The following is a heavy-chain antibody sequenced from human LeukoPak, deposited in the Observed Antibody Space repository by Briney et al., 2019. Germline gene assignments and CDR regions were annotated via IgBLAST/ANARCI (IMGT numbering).Heavy chain of an antibody. D-gene: IGHD5-24*01. CDR2: IIPIFGTA. J-gene: IGHJ5*02. CDR3: ARGEVENWFDP. V-gene: IGHV1-69*05. Sequence: SVKVSCKASGYTFTSYGISWVRQAPGQGLEWMGGIIPIFGTANYAQKFQGRVTITTDESTSTAYMELSSLRSEDTAVYYCARGEVENWFDPWGQGTLVTVSS. CDR1: GYTFTSYG.